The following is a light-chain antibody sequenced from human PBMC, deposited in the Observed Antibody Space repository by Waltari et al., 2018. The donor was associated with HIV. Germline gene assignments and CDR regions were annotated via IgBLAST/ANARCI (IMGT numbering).Light chain of an antibody. CDR1: NIGREA. Sequence: SFVLTQPPPVSEAPGKTARVTCGGSNIGREAVHWYQQKPGQAPVLVIYDNNDRPSGIPERFSSSNSGNTATLTISRVGAGDEADYYCQVWDSSSDHVVFGGGTKLTVL. CDR2: DNN. J-gene: IGLJ2*01. CDR3: QVWDSSSDHVV. V-gene: IGLV3-21*04.